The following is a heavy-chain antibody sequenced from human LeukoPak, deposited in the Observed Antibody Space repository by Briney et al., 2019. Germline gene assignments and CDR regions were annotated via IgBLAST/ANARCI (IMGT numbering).Heavy chain of an antibody. CDR1: GYSFTSYW. CDR3: SKSTLGVILSPSWTDS. J-gene: IGHJ4*02. V-gene: IGHV5-51*01. CDR2: IYPGDSDT. D-gene: IGHD2/OR15-2a*01. Sequence: GESLQISCKGSGYSFTSYWIAWLRQMPGKGLEWMGIIYPGDSDTRYSPSFRGQVTFSADKSTTTAYLQWNSLKASDSAIYYCSKSTLGVILSPSWTDSWGPGTLVTVSS.